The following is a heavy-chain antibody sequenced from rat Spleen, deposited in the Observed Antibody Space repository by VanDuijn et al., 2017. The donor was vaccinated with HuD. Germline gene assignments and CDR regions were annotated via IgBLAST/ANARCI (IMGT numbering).Heavy chain of an antibody. CDR3: TREGLDTMGITGGWFAY. J-gene: IGHJ3*01. CDR2: ISTGGNT. V-gene: IGHV2S12*01. CDR1: GFSLTSNG. D-gene: IGHD1-9*01. Sequence: QVQVKESGPGLVQPSQTLSLTCTVSGFSLTSNGVSWVRQPPGKGLEWIAAISTGGNTYYNSALRSRLSISKDTSKSQVFLKMNSLQTDDTGTYYCTREGLDTMGITGGWFAYWGQGTLVTVSS.